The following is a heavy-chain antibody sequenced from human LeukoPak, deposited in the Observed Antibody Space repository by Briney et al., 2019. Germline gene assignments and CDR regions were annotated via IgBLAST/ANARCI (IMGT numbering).Heavy chain of an antibody. J-gene: IGHJ5*02. CDR2: IYHSGST. CDR1: GGSMSSGGYS. D-gene: IGHD6-6*01. CDR3: ARASDDWFDP. Sequence: TASETLSLTCAVSGGSMSSGGYSWSGIRQPPGKGLEWIGYIYHSGSTYYNPSLKSRVTISVDRSKNQFSLKLSSVTAADTAVYYCARASDDWFDPWGHGALVTVSS. V-gene: IGHV4-30-2*01.